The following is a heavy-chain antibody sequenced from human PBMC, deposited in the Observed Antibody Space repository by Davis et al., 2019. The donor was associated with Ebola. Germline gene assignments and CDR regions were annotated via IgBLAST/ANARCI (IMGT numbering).Heavy chain of an antibody. J-gene: IGHJ4*02. V-gene: IGHV1-18*01. CDR1: GYTFSSHG. CDR3: ARAQFPTTSDH. Sequence: ASVKVSCKASGYTFSSHGISWVRQAPGQGLEWMGWISAYNGNTNQARKFQGRVTMTTDTSTSTAYMEVGSLRSDDTAVYYCARAQFPTTSDHWGQGTLVTVSS. CDR2: ISAYNGNT. D-gene: IGHD1-1*01.